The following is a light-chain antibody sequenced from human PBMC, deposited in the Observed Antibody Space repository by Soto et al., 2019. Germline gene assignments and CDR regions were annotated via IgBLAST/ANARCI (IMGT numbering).Light chain of an antibody. Sequence: DIQMTQNPYSLSASVGDRVTITCRASQSISSYLNWYQQKPGKAPKLLIYKASTLKSGVPSRFSGSGSGTEFTLTISCLQPDDFAPYYCQLYNSYSEAFGHVT. J-gene: IGKJ2*01. CDR1: QSISSY. V-gene: IGKV1-5*03. CDR3: QLYNSYSEA. CDR2: KAS.